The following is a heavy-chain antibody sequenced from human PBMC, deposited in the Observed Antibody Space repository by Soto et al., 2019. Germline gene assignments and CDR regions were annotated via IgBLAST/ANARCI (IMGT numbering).Heavy chain of an antibody. CDR1: GYTFTGYY. Sequence: ASVKVSCKASGYTFTGYYMHWVRQAPGQGLDWMGWINPNSGGTNYAQKFQGWVTMTRDTSISTAYMELSRLRSDDTAVYYCARDDVVDSSSWYYYYYGMDVWGQGTTVTVSS. J-gene: IGHJ6*02. CDR3: ARDDVVDSSSWYYYYYGMDV. V-gene: IGHV1-2*04. D-gene: IGHD6-13*01. CDR2: INPNSGGT.